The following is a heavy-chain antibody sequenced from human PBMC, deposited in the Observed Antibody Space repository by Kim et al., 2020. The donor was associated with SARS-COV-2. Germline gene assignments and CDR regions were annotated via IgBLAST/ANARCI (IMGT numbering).Heavy chain of an antibody. J-gene: IGHJ4*02. D-gene: IGHD5-18*01. V-gene: IGHV4-61*08. Sequence: SETLSLTCTVSGGSVSSGDYYWTWIRQPPGKGPEWIVYIYYSGSTNYNPSLKSRVTISAATSKTQFSLKLDSVTAADTAVYYCARGSYGYDHWGQGTLVTVPS. CDR3: ARGSYGYDH. CDR2: IYYSGST. CDR1: GGSVSSGDYY.